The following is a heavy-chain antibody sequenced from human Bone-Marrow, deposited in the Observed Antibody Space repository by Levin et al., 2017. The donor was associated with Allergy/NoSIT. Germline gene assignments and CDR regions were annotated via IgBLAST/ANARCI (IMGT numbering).Heavy chain of an antibody. V-gene: IGHV4-30-4*01. CDR3: ARKSLTMPSDSGSYLTLPIFDY. CDR2: IYYSGST. CDR1: GGSISSGDYY. Sequence: SETLSLTCTVSGGSISSGDYYWSWIRQPPGKGLEWIGYIYYSGSTYYNPSLKSRVTISVDTSKNQFSLKLSSVTAADTAVYYCARKSLTMPSDSGSYLTLPIFDYWGQGTLVTVSS. J-gene: IGHJ4*02. D-gene: IGHD1-26*01.